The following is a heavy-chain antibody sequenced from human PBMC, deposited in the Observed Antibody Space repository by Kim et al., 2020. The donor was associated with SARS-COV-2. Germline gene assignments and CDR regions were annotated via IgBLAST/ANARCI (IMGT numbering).Heavy chain of an antibody. D-gene: IGHD2-2*02. J-gene: IGHJ6*02. V-gene: IGHV4-34*01. Sequence: SETLSLTCAVYGGSFSGYYWSWIRQPPGKGLEWIGEINHSGSTNYNPSLKSRVTISVDTSKNQFSLKLSSVTAADTAVYYCARGFGGYCSSTNCYRFYYYYYDGMDVWGQGTTVTVSS. CDR2: INHSGST. CDR1: GGSFSGYY. CDR3: ARGFGGYCSSTNCYRFYYYYYDGMDV.